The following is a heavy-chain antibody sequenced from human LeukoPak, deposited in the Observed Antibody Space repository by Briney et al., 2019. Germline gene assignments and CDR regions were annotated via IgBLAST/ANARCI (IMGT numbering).Heavy chain of an antibody. V-gene: IGHV3-30*02. J-gene: IGHJ6*03. CDR3: AKERRDSGGYYYMDV. Sequence: PGGSLRLSCAASGFTFSSYGTHWVRQAPGKGLEWVAFIRYDGSNKYYADSVKGRFTISRDNSKNTLYLQMNSLRAEDTAVYYCAKERRDSGGYYYMDVWGKGTTVTISS. CDR1: GFTFSSYG. D-gene: IGHD4-17*01. CDR2: IRYDGSNK.